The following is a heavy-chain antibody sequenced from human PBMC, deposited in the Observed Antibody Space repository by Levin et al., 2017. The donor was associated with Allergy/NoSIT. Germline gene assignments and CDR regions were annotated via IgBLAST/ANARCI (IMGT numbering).Heavy chain of an antibody. J-gene: IGHJ4*02. CDR2: ISSSSSTI. Sequence: LSLTCAASGFTFSSYSMNWVRQAPGKGLEWVSYISSSSSTIYYADSVKGRFTISRDNAKNSLYLQMNSLRDEDTAVYYCARDTFRRYYYGSGSYPAFDYWGQGTLVTVSS. CDR1: GFTFSSYS. V-gene: IGHV3-48*02. D-gene: IGHD3-10*01. CDR3: ARDTFRRYYYGSGSYPAFDY.